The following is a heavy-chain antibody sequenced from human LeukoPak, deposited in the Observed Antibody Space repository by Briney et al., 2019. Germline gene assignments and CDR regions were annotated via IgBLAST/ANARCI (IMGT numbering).Heavy chain of an antibody. CDR1: GFTFSSYG. J-gene: IGHJ5*02. CDR2: IWYDGSNK. CDR3: ARDGYDILTGYPHGNWFDP. D-gene: IGHD3-9*01. Sequence: PGRSLRLSCAASGFTFSSYGMHWVRQAPGKGLEWVAVIWYDGSNKYYADSVKGRFTISRDNSKNTLYLQMNSLRAEDTAVYYCARDGYDILTGYPHGNWFDPWGQGTLVTVSS. V-gene: IGHV3-33*01.